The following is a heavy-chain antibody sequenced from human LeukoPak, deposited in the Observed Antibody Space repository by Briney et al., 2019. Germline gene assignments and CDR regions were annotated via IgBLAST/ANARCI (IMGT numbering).Heavy chain of an antibody. CDR3: ARAITYYYDWRAFDI. CDR1: GFTFSSYG. D-gene: IGHD3-22*01. Sequence: GGSLRLSCAASGFTFSSYGMHWVRQAPGKGLEWVAFIRYDGSNKYYADSVKGRFTISRDNSKNTLYLQMNSLRAEDTAVYYCARAITYYYDWRAFDIWGQGTMVTVSS. V-gene: IGHV3-30*02. J-gene: IGHJ3*02. CDR2: IRYDGSNK.